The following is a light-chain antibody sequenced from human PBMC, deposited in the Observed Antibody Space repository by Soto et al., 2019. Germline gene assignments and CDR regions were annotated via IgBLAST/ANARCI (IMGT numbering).Light chain of an antibody. V-gene: IGKV3D-15*01. CDR1: QSLSSD. Sequence: IVMTQSPGTLSVSPGESATLSCRASQSLSSDLAWYQQRPGQSPRLLIYGASSRATGIPDRFSGSGSGTDFTLTISSLQPEDFATYYCRQLNSYQVTFGQRTRLEIK. J-gene: IGKJ5*01. CDR3: RQLNSYQVT. CDR2: GAS.